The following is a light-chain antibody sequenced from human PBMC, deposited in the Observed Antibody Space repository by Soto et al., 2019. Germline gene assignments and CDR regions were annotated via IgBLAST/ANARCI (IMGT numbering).Light chain of an antibody. CDR3: QQLRSYPST. CDR2: AAS. Sequence: IQITHSPSSLSASVLYRVTITCQASQDISNYLNWYQQKPGKAPTLLIYAASTLQSGVPSRFSGSGFGTDFTLTISSLQAEDFASYYCQQLRSYPSTFGGGTKVDNK. J-gene: IGKJ4*01. V-gene: IGKV1-9*01. CDR1: QDISNY.